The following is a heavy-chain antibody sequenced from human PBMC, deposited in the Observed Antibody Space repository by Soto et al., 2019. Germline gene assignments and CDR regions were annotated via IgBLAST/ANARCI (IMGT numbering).Heavy chain of an antibody. J-gene: IGHJ4*02. CDR2: IYHSGST. CDR3: AGVYSSSTSCYEEGFDY. CDR1: GGSISSSNW. Sequence: QVQLQESGPGLVKPSGTLSLTCAVSGGSISSSNWWSWVRQPPGKGLEWIGEIYHSGSTNYNPSLKSRVTISVDKSKNQFSLKLSSVTAAYTAVYYCAGVYSSSTSCYEEGFDYWGQGTLVTVSS. V-gene: IGHV4-4*02. D-gene: IGHD2-2*01.